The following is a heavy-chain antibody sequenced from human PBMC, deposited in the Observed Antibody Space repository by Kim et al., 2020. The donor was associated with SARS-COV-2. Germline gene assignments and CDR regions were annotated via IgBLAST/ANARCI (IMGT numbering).Heavy chain of an antibody. J-gene: IGHJ6*02. D-gene: IGHD5-12*01. CDR1: GFTFSSYG. Sequence: GGSLRLSCAASGFTFSSYGMHWVRQAPGKGLEWVAVISYDGSNKYYADSVKGRFTISRDNSKNTLYLQMNSLRAEDTAVYYCAKRGDIYYYYGMDGWGQG. V-gene: IGHV3-30*18. CDR3: AKRGDIYYYYGMDG. CDR2: ISYDGSNK.